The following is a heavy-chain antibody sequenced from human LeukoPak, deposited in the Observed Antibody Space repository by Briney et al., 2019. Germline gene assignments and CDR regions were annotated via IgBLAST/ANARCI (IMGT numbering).Heavy chain of an antibody. Sequence: SQTLSLTCALSGDSVSSNSAAWNWIRQSPSRGLEWLGRTYYRSKWYNDYAVSVKSRITINPDTSKNQFSLQLNSVTPEDTAVYYCARGLPYDYVWGSYRYHNYGMDVWGQGTTVTVSS. V-gene: IGHV6-1*01. J-gene: IGHJ6*02. CDR1: GDSVSSNSAA. D-gene: IGHD3-16*02. CDR3: ARGLPYDYVWGSYRYHNYGMDV. CDR2: TYYRSKWYN.